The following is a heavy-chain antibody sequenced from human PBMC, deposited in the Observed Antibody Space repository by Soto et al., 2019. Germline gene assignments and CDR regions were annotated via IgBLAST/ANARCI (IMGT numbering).Heavy chain of an antibody. CDR1: GVTFSSYA. V-gene: IGHV1-69*13. D-gene: IGHD3-10*01. J-gene: IGHJ6*02. Sequence: AVKVSCKACGVTFSSYAISWVRQAPGQGLEWMGGIIPIFGTANYAQKFQGRVTITADESTSTAYMELSSLRSEDTAVYYCARVYYGSGGYYYGMDVWGQGTTVTVSS. CDR3: ARVYYGSGGYYYGMDV. CDR2: IIPIFGTA.